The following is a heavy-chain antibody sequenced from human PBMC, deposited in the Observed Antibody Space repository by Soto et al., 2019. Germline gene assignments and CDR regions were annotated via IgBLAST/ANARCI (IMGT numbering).Heavy chain of an antibody. Sequence: QVQLVQSGAEVKKPGSSVKVSCEASGGTFSSYSFSWVRQAPGKGLEWMGRVIPILGMANYAQKFQGRVTITADKATSTVYMELSSLRSEHTVVYYCARGGAVVVPGAVDRHNWFDPWGQGTLVTVSS. CDR2: VIPILGMA. D-gene: IGHD2-2*01. CDR1: GGTFSSYS. CDR3: ARGGAVVVPGAVDRHNWFDP. J-gene: IGHJ5*02. V-gene: IGHV1-69*02.